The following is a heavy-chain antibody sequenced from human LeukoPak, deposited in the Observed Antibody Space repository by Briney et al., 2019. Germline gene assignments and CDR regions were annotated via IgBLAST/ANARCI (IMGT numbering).Heavy chain of an antibody. V-gene: IGHV3-30-3*01. CDR3: ARKADYGDYFHAFDI. D-gene: IGHD4-17*01. Sequence: GESLRLSCAASGFTFSSYAMHWVRQAPGKGLEWVAVISYDGSNKYYADSVKGRFTISRDNSKNTLYLQMNSLRAEDTAVYYCARKADYGDYFHAFDIWGQGTMVTVSS. CDR2: ISYDGSNK. J-gene: IGHJ3*02. CDR1: GFTFSSYA.